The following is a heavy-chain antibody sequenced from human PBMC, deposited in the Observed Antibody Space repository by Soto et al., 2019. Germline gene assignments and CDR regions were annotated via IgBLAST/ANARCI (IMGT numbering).Heavy chain of an antibody. Sequence: PVGSLRLSCAASGFTFSSYAMSWVRQAPGKGLEWVSAISGSGGSTYYADSVKGRFTISRDNSKNTLYLQMNSLRAEDTAVYYCAKDKWIAVAVPFDYWGQGTLVTVSS. CDR1: GFTFSSYA. J-gene: IGHJ4*02. CDR2: ISGSGGST. CDR3: AKDKWIAVAVPFDY. V-gene: IGHV3-23*01. D-gene: IGHD6-19*01.